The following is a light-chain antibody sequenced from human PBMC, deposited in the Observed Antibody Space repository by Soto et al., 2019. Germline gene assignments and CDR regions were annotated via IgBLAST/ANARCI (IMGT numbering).Light chain of an antibody. CDR3: QQSYSTPHT. J-gene: IGKJ1*01. CDR1: QSISSY. CDR2: AAS. Sequence: DIQMTQSPSSLSASVGDRVTITCRASQSISSYLNWYQQKPGKAPKLLIYAASSLQSGVPSRFSGSGYRTDFTLTISVLQPEDFATYYGQQSYSTPHTFGQGTKVEIK. V-gene: IGKV1-39*01.